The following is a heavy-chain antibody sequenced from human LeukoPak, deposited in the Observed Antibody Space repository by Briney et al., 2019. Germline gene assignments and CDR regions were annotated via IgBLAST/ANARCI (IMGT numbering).Heavy chain of an antibody. CDR1: GYTFTSYD. CDR2: MNPNSGNT. J-gene: IGHJ3*02. Sequence: ASVKVSCKASGYTFTSYDINWVRQATGQGLEWMGWMNPNSGNTGYAQKFQGRVTMTTDTSTSTAYMELRSLRSDDRAVYYCARERYCSGGSCYSGALDTWGQGTMVTVSS. V-gene: IGHV1-8*01. D-gene: IGHD2-15*01. CDR3: ARERYCSGGSCYSGALDT.